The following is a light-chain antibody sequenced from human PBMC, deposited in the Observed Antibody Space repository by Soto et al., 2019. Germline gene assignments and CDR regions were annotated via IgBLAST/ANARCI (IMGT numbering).Light chain of an antibody. CDR2: DAS. Sequence: DIQMTQSPPTLSASVGDRVTITCRASQSISSWLAWYQQKPGKAPKVLIYDASSLESGVPSRFSGSGSGTEFTLTISSLQPDDFATYYCHQYNTYSWTFGQGTKVEVK. CDR1: QSISSW. V-gene: IGKV1-5*01. CDR3: HQYNTYSWT. J-gene: IGKJ1*01.